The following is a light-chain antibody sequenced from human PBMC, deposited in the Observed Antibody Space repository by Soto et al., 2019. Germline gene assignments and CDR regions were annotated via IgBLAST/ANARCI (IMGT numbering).Light chain of an antibody. CDR1: SSDVGANNY. CDR3: CSSAVSHTYV. V-gene: IGLV2-11*01. CDR2: DVS. Sequence: QSALTQPRSVSGSPGQSVTSSCTGTSSDVGANNYVSWYQQHPGKAPKLMIFDVSKRPSGVPDRFSGSKSGNTASLTSSGLQAEDEADYYCCSSAVSHTYVFGTGTKLTVL. J-gene: IGLJ1*01.